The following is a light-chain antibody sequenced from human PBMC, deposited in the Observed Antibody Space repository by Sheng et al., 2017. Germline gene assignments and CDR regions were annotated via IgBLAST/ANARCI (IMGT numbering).Light chain of an antibody. V-gene: IGLV3-1*01. J-gene: IGLJ2*01. CDR1: KLGDKY. Sequence: SYELTQPPSVSVSPGQTATITCSGDKLGDKYACWYQQKSGQSPVVVISQDTKRPSGIPERFAGSNSGNTAFLTVSGLQAEDEGDYFCSSHAGKNNLVVFGGGTRLTVL. CDR3: SSHAGKNNLVV. CDR2: QDT.